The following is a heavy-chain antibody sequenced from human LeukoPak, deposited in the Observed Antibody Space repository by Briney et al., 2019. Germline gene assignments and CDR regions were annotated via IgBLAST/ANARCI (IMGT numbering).Heavy chain of an antibody. V-gene: IGHV5-10-1*01. CDR1: GYSFTSYW. Sequence: GESLKISCKGSGYSFTSYWISWVRQMPGKGLEWMGRIDPSDSYANYSPSFQGHVTISADKSISTAYLQWSSLKASDTAMYYCARRVKLGYCSSTSCFTLPDAFDIWGQGTMVTVPS. CDR3: ARRVKLGYCSSTSCFTLPDAFDI. CDR2: IDPSDSYA. D-gene: IGHD2-2*02. J-gene: IGHJ3*02.